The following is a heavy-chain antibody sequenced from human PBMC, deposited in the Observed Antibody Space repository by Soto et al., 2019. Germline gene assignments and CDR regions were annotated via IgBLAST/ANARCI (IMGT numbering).Heavy chain of an antibody. V-gene: IGHV4-59*01. CDR3: ARDSGGYDSSGYLDY. CDR1: GGSISSYY. CDR2: IYYSGST. Sequence: SETLSLTGTVSGGSISSYYWSWMRQPPGKGLEWIGYIYYSGSTNYNPSLKSRVTISVDTSKNQFSLKLSSMTAADTAVYYCARDSGGYDSSGYLDYWGRGTLVTVSS. J-gene: IGHJ4*02. D-gene: IGHD3-22*01.